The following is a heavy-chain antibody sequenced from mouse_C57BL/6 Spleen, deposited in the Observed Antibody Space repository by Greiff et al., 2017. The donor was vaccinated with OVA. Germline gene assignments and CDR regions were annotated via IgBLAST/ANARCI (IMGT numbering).Heavy chain of an antibody. CDR2: INPYNGDT. D-gene: IGHD1-1*01. J-gene: IGHJ3*01. CDR3: AITTVGAY. Sequence: EVQGVESGPELVKPGDSVKISCKASGYSFTGYFMNWVMQSHGKSLEWIGRINPYNGDTFYNQKFKGKATLTVDKSSSTAHMELRSLTSEDSAVYYCAITTVGAYWGQGTLVTVSA. V-gene: IGHV1-20*01. CDR1: GYSFTGYF.